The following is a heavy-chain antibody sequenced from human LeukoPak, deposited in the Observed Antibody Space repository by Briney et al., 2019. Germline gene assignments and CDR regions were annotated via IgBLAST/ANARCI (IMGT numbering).Heavy chain of an antibody. CDR1: GFTFSSYS. Sequence: GRSLRLSCAASGFTFSSYSMNWVRQAPGEGLEWDSYISRSSSTIYYAGCVKGRFTISRDNAKNSLYLQMNSLRAEDTAVYYCARDRGGSYSAIDYWGQGTLVTVSS. CDR2: ISRSSSTI. J-gene: IGHJ4*02. CDR3: ARDRGGSYSAIDY. D-gene: IGHD1-26*01. V-gene: IGHV3-48*04.